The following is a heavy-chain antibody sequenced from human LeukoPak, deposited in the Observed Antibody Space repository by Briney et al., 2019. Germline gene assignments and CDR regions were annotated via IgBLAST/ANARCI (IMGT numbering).Heavy chain of an antibody. CDR1: GFTFSSYA. CDR3: AKLTQRRFGNYVDY. D-gene: IGHD3-10*01. J-gene: IGHJ4*02. CDR2: ISGSGGST. V-gene: IGHV3-23*01. Sequence: PGGSLRLSCAASGFTFSSYAMSWVRQAPGKGLEWVSAISGSGGSTYYADSVKGRFTISRDNSKNTLYLQMNSLRAEDTAVYYCAKLTQRRFGNYVDYWGQGTLVTVSS.